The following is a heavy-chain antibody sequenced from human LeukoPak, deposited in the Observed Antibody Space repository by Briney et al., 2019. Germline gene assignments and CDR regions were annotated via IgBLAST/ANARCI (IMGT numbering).Heavy chain of an antibody. V-gene: IGHV4-38-2*02. CDR2: INHSGST. D-gene: IGHD6-19*01. CDR1: GYSISSGYY. Sequence: SETLSLTCTVSGYSISSGYYWGWIRQPPGKGLEWIGEINHSGSTNYNPSLKSRVTISVDTSKNQFSLKLSSVTAADTAVYYCARGPIAVAAVNWFDPWGQGTLVTVSS. CDR3: ARGPIAVAAVNWFDP. J-gene: IGHJ5*02.